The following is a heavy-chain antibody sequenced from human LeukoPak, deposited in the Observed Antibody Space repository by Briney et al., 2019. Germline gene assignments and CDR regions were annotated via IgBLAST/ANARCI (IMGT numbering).Heavy chain of an antibody. D-gene: IGHD6-6*01. CDR2: ISSSSSTI. CDR1: GFTFSSYS. CDR3: ASSGVSSSGLAFDI. J-gene: IGHJ3*02. Sequence: PGGSLRLSCAASGFTFSSYSMNWVRQAPGKGLEWVSYISSSSSTIYYADSVKGRFTISRDNAKNSLYLQMNSLRAEDTAVYYCASSGVSSSGLAFDIWGQGTMVTVSS. V-gene: IGHV3-48*01.